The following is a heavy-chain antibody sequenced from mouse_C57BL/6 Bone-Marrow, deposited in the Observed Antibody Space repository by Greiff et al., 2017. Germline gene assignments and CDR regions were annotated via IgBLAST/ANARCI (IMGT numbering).Heavy chain of an antibody. D-gene: IGHD4-1*01. V-gene: IGHV1-82*01. CDR1: GYAFSSSW. CDR3: ARGLGRGEAIDY. Sequence: VKLMESGPELVKPGASVKISCKASGYAFSSSWMNWVKQRPGKGLEWIGRIYPGDGDTNYNGKFKGKATMTADQSSSTAYMQLSSLTAEDSAVYFCARGLGRGEAIDYWGQGTSVTVSS. CDR2: IYPGDGDT. J-gene: IGHJ4*01.